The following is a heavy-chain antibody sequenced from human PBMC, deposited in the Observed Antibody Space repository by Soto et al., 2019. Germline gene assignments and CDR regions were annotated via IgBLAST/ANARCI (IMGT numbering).Heavy chain of an antibody. J-gene: IGHJ4*02. Sequence: SETLSLTSTVSGGSISSSSYYWGWIRQPPGKGLEWIGSIYYSGSTYYNPSLKSRVTISVDTSKNQFSLKLSSVTAADTAVYYCARRARTAILTGFEYWGLGTLVTVSS. D-gene: IGHD3-9*01. CDR2: IYYSGST. V-gene: IGHV4-39*01. CDR3: ARRARTAILTGFEY. CDR1: GGSISSSSYY.